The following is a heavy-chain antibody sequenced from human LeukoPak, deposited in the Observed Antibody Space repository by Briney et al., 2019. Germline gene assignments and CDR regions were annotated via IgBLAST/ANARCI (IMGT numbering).Heavy chain of an antibody. CDR3: ARDGDCSSTSCRRGFDP. J-gene: IGHJ5*02. CDR2: ISAYNGNT. Sequence: ASVKVSCKASSYTFTSYGISWVRQAPGQGLEWMGWISAYNGNTNYAQKLQGRVTMTTDTSTSTAYMELGSLRSDDTAVYYCARDGDCSSTSCRRGFDPWGQGTLVTVSS. V-gene: IGHV1-18*01. D-gene: IGHD2-2*01. CDR1: SYTFTSYG.